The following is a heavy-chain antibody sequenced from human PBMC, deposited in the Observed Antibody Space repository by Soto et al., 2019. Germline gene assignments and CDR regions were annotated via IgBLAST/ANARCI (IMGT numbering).Heavy chain of an antibody. Sequence: QVQLQESGPGLVKPSETLSLTCTVSGGSVSSGSYYWSWIRQPPGKGLEWIGYIYYSGSTHYNPSLKSRVTLSVYTSKNQFSLKLSSVTAADTAVYYCARGHYDILTGYYGAWYFDLWGRPTLVTVSS. CDR2: IYYSGST. CDR3: ARGHYDILTGYYGAWYFDL. V-gene: IGHV4-61*01. J-gene: IGHJ2*01. CDR1: GGSVSSGSYY. D-gene: IGHD3-9*01.